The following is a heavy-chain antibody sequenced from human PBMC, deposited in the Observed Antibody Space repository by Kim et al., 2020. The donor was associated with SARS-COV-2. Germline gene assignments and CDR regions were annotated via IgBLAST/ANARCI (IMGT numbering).Heavy chain of an antibody. V-gene: IGHV3-66*02. Sequence: GGSLRLSCAASGFTVSSNYMSWVRQAPGKGLEWVSVIYSGGSTYYADSVKGRFTISRDNSKNTLYLQMNSLRAEDTAVYYCARDLRRGSSSWYVRPYYGMDVWGQGTTVTVSS. D-gene: IGHD6-13*01. CDR1: GFTVSSNY. CDR2: IYSGGST. CDR3: ARDLRRGSSSWYVRPYYGMDV. J-gene: IGHJ6*02.